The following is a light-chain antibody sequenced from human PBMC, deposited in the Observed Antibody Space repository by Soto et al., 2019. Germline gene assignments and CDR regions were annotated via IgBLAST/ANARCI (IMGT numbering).Light chain of an antibody. CDR3: HQYNTGLRT. J-gene: IGKJ1*01. Sequence: TVMTQSQATLFMSPGDRDALSCSASLNVATNMAWYQQKPGQAPRLLIYGASIRATGVTARFTGSGSGTEFTLAINNRQSEDFAVYYCHQYNTGLRTFGRGTRVEV. V-gene: IGKV3-15*01. CDR1: LNVATN. CDR2: GAS.